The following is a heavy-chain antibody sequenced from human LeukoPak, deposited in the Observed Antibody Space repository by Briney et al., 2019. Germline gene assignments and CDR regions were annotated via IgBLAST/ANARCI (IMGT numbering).Heavy chain of an antibody. CDR2: INPSDGST. J-gene: IGHJ4*02. CDR1: GFTFNSYY. CDR3: ARPLTSGSTSYFDY. V-gene: IGHV1-46*02. Sequence: ASVKVSCKASGFTFNSYYMNWVRQAPGQGLEWMGTINPSDGSTIYAQKFQGRVTVTRDSSTSTVYMELGSLRSEDAAVYYCARPLTSGSTSYFDYWGQGTLVTVSS. D-gene: IGHD5-12*01.